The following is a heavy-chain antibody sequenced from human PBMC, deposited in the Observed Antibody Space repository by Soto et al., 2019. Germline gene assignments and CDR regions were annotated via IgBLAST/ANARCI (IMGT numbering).Heavy chain of an antibody. V-gene: IGHV3-53*01. CDR2: IYSTGTT. J-gene: IGHJ4*02. D-gene: IGHD3-10*01. CDR3: AKDGRGSGSHYNSFGY. Sequence: EVQLVESGGGLIQPGGSLKLSCAASGFTVGSNHMSWVRQAPGKGLEWVSLIYSTGTTKYADSVKGRFTVSRDNAKNTLYLQMNSLRAEDTAVYYCAKDGRGSGSHYNSFGYWGQGTLVTVS. CDR1: GFTVGSNH.